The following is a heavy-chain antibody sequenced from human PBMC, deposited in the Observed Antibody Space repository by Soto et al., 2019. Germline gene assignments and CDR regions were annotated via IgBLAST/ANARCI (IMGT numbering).Heavy chain of an antibody. CDR2: IIPDFGIV. J-gene: IGHJ6*02. CDR1: GGTPSNSA. D-gene: IGHD6-19*01. V-gene: IGHV1-69*13. Sequence: SVKVSCKASGGTPSNSAFSWVRQAPGQGLEWMGGIIPDFGIVKYAQNFEGRVTITADESTNTDYMELSSLTYEDSAVYYCACGCIGVVGSRAYYGMDVGGQGTRVTVS. CDR3: ACGCIGVVGSRAYYGMDV.